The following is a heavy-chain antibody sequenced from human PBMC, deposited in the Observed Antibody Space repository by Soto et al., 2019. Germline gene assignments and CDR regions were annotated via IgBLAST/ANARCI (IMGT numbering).Heavy chain of an antibody. Sequence: GGSLRLSCAASGFTFSTYFMKWVRQAPGKGLEWVSSMSTNSYYIYYADSVKGRFTISRDNAKNSLYLQMNSLRVEDTAVYYCARLSSGSIDYWGQGTLVTVSS. D-gene: IGHD3-22*01. CDR3: ARLSSGSIDY. CDR2: MSTNSYYI. J-gene: IGHJ4*02. V-gene: IGHV3-21*01. CDR1: GFTFSTYF.